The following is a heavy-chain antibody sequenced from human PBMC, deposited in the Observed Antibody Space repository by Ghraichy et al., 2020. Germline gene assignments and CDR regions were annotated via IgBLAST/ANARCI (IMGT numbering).Heavy chain of an antibody. Sequence: SKTLSLTCAVFGGSFSDYFWSWIRQPPGKGLEWIGEINHSGSTKYHPSLKSRVTISVDTSKNQFSLKLNSVIAADTAVYYCARYSSNSYDDAFDSWGRGTLVTVSS. CDR1: GGSFSDYF. CDR3: ARYSSNSYDDAFDS. CDR2: INHSGST. D-gene: IGHD6-13*01. V-gene: IGHV4-34*01. J-gene: IGHJ3*01.